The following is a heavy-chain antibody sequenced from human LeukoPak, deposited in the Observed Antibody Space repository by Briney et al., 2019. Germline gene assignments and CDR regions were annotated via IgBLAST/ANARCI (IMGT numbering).Heavy chain of an antibody. Sequence: GGSLRLSCAASGFTFSDAWMKWVRQAPGKGLEWVGRIKSNTDGGTTDYAAPVKGRFTISRDDSKNTLYLQMNYLQTEDKAVFYCTTDYGWLAYWGQGTLVTVSS. CDR3: TTDYGWLAY. V-gene: IGHV3-15*01. D-gene: IGHD5-12*01. CDR2: IKSNTDGGTT. CDR1: GFTFSDAW. J-gene: IGHJ4*02.